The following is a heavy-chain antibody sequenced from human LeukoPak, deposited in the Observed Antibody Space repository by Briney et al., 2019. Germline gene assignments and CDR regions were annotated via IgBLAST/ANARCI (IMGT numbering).Heavy chain of an antibody. V-gene: IGHV3-7*01. CDR3: ARERADAFGI. J-gene: IGHJ3*02. Sequence: DSVKGRFTISRDNAKNSLYLQMNTLKAEDTAVYYCARERADAFGIWGQGTMVTVSS.